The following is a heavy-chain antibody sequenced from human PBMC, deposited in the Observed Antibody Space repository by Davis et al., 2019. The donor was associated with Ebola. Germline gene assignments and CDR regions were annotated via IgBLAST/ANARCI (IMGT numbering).Heavy chain of an antibody. V-gene: IGHV4-59*13. J-gene: IGHJ4*02. Sequence: SETLSLTCTVSGGSISTYYWSWIRQPPGKGLEWVGYIDYSGSTNYNPSLKSRITISVDTPKNQFSLKLNSVTAADTAVYYCARAPFHLQVDYWGQGTLVTVSS. CDR3: ARAPFHLQVDY. CDR1: GGSISTYY. CDR2: IDYSGST. D-gene: IGHD4-11*01.